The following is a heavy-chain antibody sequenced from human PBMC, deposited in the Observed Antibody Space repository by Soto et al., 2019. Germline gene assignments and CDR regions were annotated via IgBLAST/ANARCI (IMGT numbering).Heavy chain of an antibody. J-gene: IGHJ4*02. CDR3: AREGYSSSWYRNEGGYFDY. V-gene: IGHV3-30-3*01. CDR1: GFTFSSYA. CDR2: ISYDGSNK. D-gene: IGHD6-13*01. Sequence: PGGSLRLSCAASGFTFSSYAMHWVRQAPGKGLEWVAVISYDGSNKYYADSVKGRFTISRDNSKNTLYLQMNSLRAEDTAVYYCAREGYSSSWYRNEGGYFDYWGQGTLVTVSS.